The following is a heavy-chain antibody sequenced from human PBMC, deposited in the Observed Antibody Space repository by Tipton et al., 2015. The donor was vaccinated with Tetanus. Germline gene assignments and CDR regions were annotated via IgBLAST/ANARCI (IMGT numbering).Heavy chain of an antibody. V-gene: IGHV3-23*01. D-gene: IGHD5-12*01. J-gene: IGHJ4*02. CDR3: CRSTTIVAPFDY. CDR1: GFTFTSFA. CDR2: ISGSGAST. Sequence: SLRLSCAVSGFTFTSFAMSWVRQAPGKGLEWVSGISGSGASTYYAESVKGRMTISRDTSKLYLQLNSRRAEGAAVYYCCRSTTIVAPFDYWGQGALVTVSS.